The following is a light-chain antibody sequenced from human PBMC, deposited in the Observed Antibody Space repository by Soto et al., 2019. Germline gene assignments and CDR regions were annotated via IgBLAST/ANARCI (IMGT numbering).Light chain of an antibody. V-gene: IGKV1-5*03. CDR1: QTISSW. CDR3: QHYNSYSEA. CDR2: KAS. J-gene: IGKJ1*01. Sequence: DIQMTQSPSTLSATAGDGVTITCRASQTISSWLAWYQQKPGKAPKLLIYKASTLKSGVPSRFSGSGSGTEFTLTISSLQPDDFATYYCQHYNSYSEAFGQGTKVDIK.